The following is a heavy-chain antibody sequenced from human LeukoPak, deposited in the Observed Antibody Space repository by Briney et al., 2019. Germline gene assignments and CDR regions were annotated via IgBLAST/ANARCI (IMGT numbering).Heavy chain of an antibody. D-gene: IGHD3-3*02. Sequence: GGSLRLSCAASGFTFRNYGMHWVRQAPGTGLEWLAVIWYDGNKVYYADSVKCRFTISRNNSKNTLYLQMNSLRAEDTAVYYCARLYGTFLEWSPYFDYWGQGTLVTVSS. CDR3: ARLYGTFLEWSPYFDY. CDR2: IWYDGNKV. V-gene: IGHV3-33*01. CDR1: GFTFRNYG. J-gene: IGHJ4*02.